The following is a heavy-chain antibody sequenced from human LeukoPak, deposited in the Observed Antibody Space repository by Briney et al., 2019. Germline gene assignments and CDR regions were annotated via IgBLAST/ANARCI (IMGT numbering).Heavy chain of an antibody. CDR3: ARGSVSRLTYYDFWSGSKAYSYMDV. Sequence: ASVKVSCKASGYTFTSYDINWVRQATGQGLEWMGWMNPNSGNTGYAQKFQGRVTMTRNTSISTAYMELSSLRSEDTAVYYCARGSVSRLTYYDFWSGSKAYSYMDVWGKGTTVTVSS. CDR1: GYTFTSYD. CDR2: MNPNSGNT. D-gene: IGHD3-3*01. J-gene: IGHJ6*03. V-gene: IGHV1-8*01.